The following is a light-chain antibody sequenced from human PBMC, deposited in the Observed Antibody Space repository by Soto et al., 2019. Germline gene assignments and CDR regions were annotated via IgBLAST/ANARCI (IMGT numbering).Light chain of an antibody. J-gene: IGLJ2*01. CDR1: RSNIGSNT. CDR2: SSN. CDR3: SAWDDSLNGVV. Sequence: QSVLTQPPSASGTPGQRVTISCSGSRSNIGSNTVNWYRQFPGTAPNLLISSSNQRPSWVPDRFSGSKSGTSASLAISGLQSEDEADYYCSAWDDSLNGVVFGGGTKLTVL. V-gene: IGLV1-44*01.